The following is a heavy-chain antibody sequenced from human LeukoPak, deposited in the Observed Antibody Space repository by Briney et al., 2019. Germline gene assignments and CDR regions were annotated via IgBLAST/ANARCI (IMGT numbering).Heavy chain of an antibody. Sequence: ASVKVSCKASGYTFTSYGISWVRQAPGQGLEWMGWISAYNGNTNYAQKLQGRVTMTTDTSTSTAYMELRSLRSDDTAVHYCARDGDIVVVPAAIWYYYYGMDVWGQGTTVTVSS. CDR3: ARDGDIVVVPAAIWYYYYGMDV. CDR2: ISAYNGNT. D-gene: IGHD2-2*01. V-gene: IGHV1-18*01. CDR1: GYTFTSYG. J-gene: IGHJ6*02.